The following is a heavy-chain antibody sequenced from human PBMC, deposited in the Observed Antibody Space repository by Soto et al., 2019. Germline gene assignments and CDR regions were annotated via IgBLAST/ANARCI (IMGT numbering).Heavy chain of an antibody. V-gene: IGHV4-59*12. CDR3: ARGVGGSGLNWFDP. CDR2: IHYSGSA. Sequence: SETLSLTCTFSGSSIIGYYWTGIRQSPERGLEWIGYIHYSGSANYNPSLNSRLTMSVGRSKSQFSMKLASVTAADTAVYYCARGVGGSGLNWFDPWGQGTLVTVSS. J-gene: IGHJ5*02. CDR1: GSSIIGYY. D-gene: IGHD6-19*01.